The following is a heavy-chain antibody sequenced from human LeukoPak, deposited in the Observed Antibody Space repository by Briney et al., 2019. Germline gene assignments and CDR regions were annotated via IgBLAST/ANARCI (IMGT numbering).Heavy chain of an antibody. CDR2: ISSNSSTK. V-gene: IGHV3-48*01. D-gene: IGHD2-21*02. J-gene: IGHJ5*02. CDR1: GFTFSSYS. CDR3: ARDPPTYTDSNNWFDT. Sequence: RPGGSLRLSCAASGFTFSSYSMNWVRQAPGKGLEWVSYISSNSSTKYYADSVKGRFTISRDKAKNSLYLQMNSLRAEDTAVYYCARDPPTYTDSNNWFDTWGQGTLVTVSS.